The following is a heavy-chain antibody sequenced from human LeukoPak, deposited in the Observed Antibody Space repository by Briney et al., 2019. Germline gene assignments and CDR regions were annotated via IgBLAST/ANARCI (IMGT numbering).Heavy chain of an antibody. J-gene: IGHJ6*03. CDR2: INTNTGNP. V-gene: IGHV7-4-1*02. D-gene: IGHD1-14*01. CDR1: GYTFTSYD. Sequence: ASVKVSCKASGYTFTSYDINWVRQAPGQGLEWMGWINTNTGNPTYAQGFTGRFVFSLDTSVSTAYLQISSLKAEDTAVYYCARGSDVRNYYYYYMDVWGKGTTVTVSS. CDR3: ARGSDVRNYYYYYMDV.